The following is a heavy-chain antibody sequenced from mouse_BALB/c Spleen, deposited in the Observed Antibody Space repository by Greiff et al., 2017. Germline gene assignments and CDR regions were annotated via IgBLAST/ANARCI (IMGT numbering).Heavy chain of an antibody. CDR2: IDPANGNT. J-gene: IGHJ4*01. CDR1: GFNIKDTY. CDR3: ASYYRYEDYYAMDY. D-gene: IGHD2-14*01. Sequence: VQLQQSGAELVKPGASVKLSCTASGFNIKDTYMHWVKQRPEQGLEWIGRIDPANGNTKYDPKFQGKATITADTSSNTAYLQLSSLTSEDTAVYYCASYYRYEDYYAMDYWGQGTSVTVSS. V-gene: IGHV14-3*02.